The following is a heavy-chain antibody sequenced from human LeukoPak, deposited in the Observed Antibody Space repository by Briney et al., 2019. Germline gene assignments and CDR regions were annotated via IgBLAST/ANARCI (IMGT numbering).Heavy chain of an antibody. J-gene: IGHJ4*02. Sequence: GGSLRLSCAASRFTFSTYAMHWVRQTPGKGLEWVAVISYDGANKNHADSVKGRFTISRDNSKSTLYLQTNSLRAEDTAVYYCTRGPGYHDSSYLDYWGQGTLVTVSS. CDR1: RFTFSTYA. CDR3: TRGPGYHDSSYLDY. CDR2: ISYDGANK. D-gene: IGHD3-22*01. V-gene: IGHV3-30*04.